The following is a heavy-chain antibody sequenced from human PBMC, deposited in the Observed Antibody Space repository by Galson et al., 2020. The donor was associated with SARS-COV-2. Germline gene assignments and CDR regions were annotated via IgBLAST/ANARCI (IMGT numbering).Heavy chain of an antibody. CDR2: ISGSGDRT. D-gene: IGHD3-16*01. CDR1: GFTFSSYA. CDR3: AKGLGELGL. V-gene: IGHV3-23*01. Sequence: GGSLRLSCVASGFTFSSYAMTWVRQAPGKGLEWVSAISGSGDRTYEADSVKGRLTISRDNSKKMLYLQMNSLRAEDTAVYYCAKGLGELGLWGQGTLVTVSS. J-gene: IGHJ4*02.